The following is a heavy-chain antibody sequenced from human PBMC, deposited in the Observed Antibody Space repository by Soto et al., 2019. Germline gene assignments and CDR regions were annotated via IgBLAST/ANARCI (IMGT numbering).Heavy chain of an antibody. V-gene: IGHV3-30-3*01. D-gene: IGHD6-13*01. Sequence: HPGGSLRLSCAASGFTFSSYAMHWVRQAPGKGLEWVAVISYDGSNKYYADSVKGRFTISRDNSKNTPYLQMNSLRAEDTAVYYCARGAGSSWYGHDYWGQGTLVTVSS. CDR1: GFTFSSYA. CDR3: ARGAGSSWYGHDY. CDR2: ISYDGSNK. J-gene: IGHJ4*02.